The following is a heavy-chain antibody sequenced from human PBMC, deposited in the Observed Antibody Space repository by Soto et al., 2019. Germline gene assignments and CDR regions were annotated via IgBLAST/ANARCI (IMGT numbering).Heavy chain of an antibody. CDR1: GFTFSSYG. D-gene: IGHD3-22*01. V-gene: IGHV3-30*18. Sequence: GGSLRLSCAASGFTFSSYGMHWVRQAPGKGLEWVAVISYDGSNKYYADSVKGRFTISRDNSKNTLYLQMNSLRAEDTAVYYCAKGASYYYDSSGPPYDAFDIWGQGTMVTVSS. J-gene: IGHJ3*02. CDR2: ISYDGSNK. CDR3: AKGASYYYDSSGPPYDAFDI.